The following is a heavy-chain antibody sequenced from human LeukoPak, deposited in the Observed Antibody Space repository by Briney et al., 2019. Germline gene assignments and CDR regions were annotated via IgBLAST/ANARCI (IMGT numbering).Heavy chain of an antibody. J-gene: IGHJ5*02. CDR1: GYTFTSYD. V-gene: IGHV1-8*01. Sequence: ASVKVSCKASGYTFTSYDINWVRQATGQGLEWMGWMSPNSGNTGYAQKFQGRVTMTRNTSISTAYMELSSLRSEDTAVYYCARMSYYDSILANWFDPWGQGTLVTVSS. CDR2: MSPNSGNT. D-gene: IGHD3-22*01. CDR3: ARMSYYDSILANWFDP.